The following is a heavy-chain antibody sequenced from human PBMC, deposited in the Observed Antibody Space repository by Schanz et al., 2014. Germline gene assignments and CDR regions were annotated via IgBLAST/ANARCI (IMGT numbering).Heavy chain of an antibody. J-gene: IGHJ6*02. CDR2: IKRDGSEK. CDR3: LAPDYGMDV. CDR1: TFTFSSDW. Sequence: MQLAESGGGLVQPGGSLRLSCAASTFTFSSDWMSWVRQAPGKGLEWVANIKRDGSEKNYLDSVKGRFTISRDNAKNSLFLQMNSLRAEDTAVYYCLAPDYGMDVWGQGTTVTVSS. V-gene: IGHV3-7*02.